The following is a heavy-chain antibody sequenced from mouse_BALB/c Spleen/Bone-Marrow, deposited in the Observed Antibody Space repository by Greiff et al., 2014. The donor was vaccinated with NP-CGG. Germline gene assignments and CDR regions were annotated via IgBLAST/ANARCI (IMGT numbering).Heavy chain of an antibody. CDR2: INPSNGGT. CDR1: GYTFTSYY. J-gene: IGHJ4*01. Sequence: QVQLKESGAELVKPGASVKLSCKASGYTFTSYYMYWVKQRPGQGLEWFGEINPSNGGTNFSEKFKNKATLTVDKSSSTAYMQLSSLTSEDSAVYYCSRGRRDALDYWGQGTSVTVSS. V-gene: IGHV1S81*02. CDR3: SRGRRDALDY.